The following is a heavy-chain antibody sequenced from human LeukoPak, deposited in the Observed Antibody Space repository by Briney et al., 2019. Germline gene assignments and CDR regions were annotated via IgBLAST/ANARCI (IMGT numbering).Heavy chain of an antibody. V-gene: IGHV3-30-3*01. D-gene: IGHD6-6*01. CDR2: ISYDGSNK. Sequence: GGSLRLSCAASGFTFSSYAMHWVRQAPGKGLEWVAVISYDGSNKYYADSVKGRFTISRDNSKNTLYLQMNSLRAEDTAVYYCARVSNARPQYFQHWGQGTLVTVSS. CDR3: ARVSNARPQYFQH. J-gene: IGHJ1*01. CDR1: GFTFSSYA.